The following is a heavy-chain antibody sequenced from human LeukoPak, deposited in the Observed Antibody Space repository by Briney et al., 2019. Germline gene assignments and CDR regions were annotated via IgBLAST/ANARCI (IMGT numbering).Heavy chain of an antibody. CDR3: ARYGSGSSTYYYYMDV. Sequence: TGGSLRLSCAASGFTFSSYAMHWVRQAPGKGLEYVSAISSNGGSTYYANSVKGRFTISRDNSKNTLYLQMGSLRAEDMAVYYCARYGSGSSTYYYYMDVWGKGTTVTVSS. CDR2: ISSNGGST. D-gene: IGHD3-10*01. V-gene: IGHV3-64*01. CDR1: GFTFSSYA. J-gene: IGHJ6*03.